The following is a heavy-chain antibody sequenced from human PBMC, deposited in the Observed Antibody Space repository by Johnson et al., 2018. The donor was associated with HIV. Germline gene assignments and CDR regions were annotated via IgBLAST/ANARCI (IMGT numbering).Heavy chain of an antibody. CDR2: ISYDGSNK. V-gene: IGHV3-30-3*01. Sequence: HVQLVESGGGVVQPGRSLRLSCAASGFTFSSYTMYWVRQAPGKGLEWVAVISYDGSNKYAADSVKGRFTIFRDNSKNTLYLQMNSLRAEDTAVYYCTICITMIVVVTTDAFDIWGQGTMVTVSS. CDR1: GFTFSSYT. D-gene: IGHD3-22*01. J-gene: IGHJ3*02. CDR3: TICITMIVVVTTDAFDI.